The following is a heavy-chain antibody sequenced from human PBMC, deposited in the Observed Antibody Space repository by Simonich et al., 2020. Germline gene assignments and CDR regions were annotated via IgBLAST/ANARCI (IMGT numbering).Heavy chain of an antibody. V-gene: IGHV4-34*01. Sequence: QVQLQQWGAGLLKPSETLSLTCAVYGGSFSGYYWSWIRQPPGKGLEWIGENNHSGSTNYTPSLKSRVTISVDTSKNQFSLKLSSVTAADTAVYYGARGLRVAAAGTAFQHWGQGTLVTVSS. CDR3: ARGLRVAAAGTAFQH. J-gene: IGHJ1*01. CDR2: NNHSGST. D-gene: IGHD6-13*01. CDR1: GGSFSGYY.